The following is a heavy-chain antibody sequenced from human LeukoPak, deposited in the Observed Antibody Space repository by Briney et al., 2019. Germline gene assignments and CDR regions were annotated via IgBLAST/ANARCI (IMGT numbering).Heavy chain of an antibody. D-gene: IGHD3-22*01. Sequence: GGSLRLSCEASGFTFSRYWMHWVRQTPGKGLVWVSRINSDGSTTTYADSVKGRFTISRDNAKNTLYLQMNSLRAEDTAVYYCAKDDSSGYYPSFDYWGQGTLVTVSS. V-gene: IGHV3-74*01. CDR2: INSDGSTT. CDR3: AKDDSSGYYPSFDY. CDR1: GFTFSRYW. J-gene: IGHJ4*02.